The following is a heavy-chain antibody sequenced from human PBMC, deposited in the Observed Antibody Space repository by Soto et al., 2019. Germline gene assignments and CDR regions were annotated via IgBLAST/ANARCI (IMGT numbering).Heavy chain of an antibody. V-gene: IGHV3-33*01. J-gene: IGHJ6*02. Sequence: GGSLRLSCAASGFTFSSYGMHWVRQAPGKGLEWVAVIWYDGSNKYYADSVKGRFTISRDNSKNTLYLQMNSLRAEDTAVYYCAREAAAGSDGTDVWGQGTTVTVSS. D-gene: IGHD6-13*01. CDR3: AREAAAGSDGTDV. CDR2: IWYDGSNK. CDR1: GFTFSSYG.